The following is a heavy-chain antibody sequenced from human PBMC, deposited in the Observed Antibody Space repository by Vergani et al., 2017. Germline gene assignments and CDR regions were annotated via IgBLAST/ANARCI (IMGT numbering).Heavy chain of an antibody. D-gene: IGHD3-16*01. CDR2: SGRR. Sequence: QVQVQESVPGLVKPSETLSLICSVSGASIISYHWGWIRPSPGKGLEWIAYSGRRNYNPSLTSRVTISINTSKNQFSLQLSSVTAADTAVYYCARGGDAFDIWGQGTMVTVSS. V-gene: IGHV4-59*01. CDR3: ARGGDAFDI. CDR1: GASIISYH. J-gene: IGHJ3*02.